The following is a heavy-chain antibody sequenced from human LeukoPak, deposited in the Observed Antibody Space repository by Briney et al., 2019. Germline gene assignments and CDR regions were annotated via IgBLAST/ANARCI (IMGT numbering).Heavy chain of an antibody. J-gene: IGHJ4*02. Sequence: GGSLRLSCAASGFTFSSYGMHWVRQAPGTGLEWVAVIKYDGSDKYYADFVKGRLTISRDNSKNTLYLQMNSLRAEDTAVYYCARDLRFGEFKFFDQWGQGTLVTVSS. V-gene: IGHV3-33*01. CDR2: IKYDGSDK. D-gene: IGHD3-10*01. CDR1: GFTFSSYG. CDR3: ARDLRFGEFKFFDQ.